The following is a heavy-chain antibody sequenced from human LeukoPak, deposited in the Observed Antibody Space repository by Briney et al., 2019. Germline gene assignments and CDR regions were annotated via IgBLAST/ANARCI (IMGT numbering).Heavy chain of an antibody. J-gene: IGHJ4*02. CDR2: ISGNGGST. CDR1: GFTFSSYA. Sequence: GGSLRLTCAASGFTFSSYAMSWVRQAPGKGLEWVSGISGNGGSTYYADSVKGRFTVSRDNSKNTLYLQMNTLRAEDTAVYYCAKGSSSWYPFDYWGQGTLVNVSS. CDR3: AKGSSSWYPFDY. D-gene: IGHD6-13*01. V-gene: IGHV3-23*01.